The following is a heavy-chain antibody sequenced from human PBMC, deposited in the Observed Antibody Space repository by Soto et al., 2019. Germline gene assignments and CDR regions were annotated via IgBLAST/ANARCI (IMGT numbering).Heavy chain of an antibody. CDR3: MTSVTAHAF. D-gene: IGHD4-17*01. V-gene: IGHV3-7*01. J-gene: IGHJ4*02. Sequence: VRLAPGKGLEWVANIKQDGSQKNYVDSVKGRFTISRDNAKNSLYLQMSSLRAEDTAVYYCMTSVTAHAFWGQGTLVTGSP. CDR2: IKQDGSQK.